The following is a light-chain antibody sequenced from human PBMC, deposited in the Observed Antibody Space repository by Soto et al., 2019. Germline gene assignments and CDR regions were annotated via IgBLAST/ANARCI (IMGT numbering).Light chain of an antibody. V-gene: IGKV1-27*01. CDR2: AAS. Sequence: DIQMTQSPSSLSASVEDRVIITCRASQGISNSLAWYQQKPGKPPKLLIYAASTLQSGVPSRFSGSGSGTEFTLTISSLQPEDVATFYCQKYNSVPQTFGQGTKVDIK. J-gene: IGKJ1*01. CDR3: QKYNSVPQT. CDR1: QGISNS.